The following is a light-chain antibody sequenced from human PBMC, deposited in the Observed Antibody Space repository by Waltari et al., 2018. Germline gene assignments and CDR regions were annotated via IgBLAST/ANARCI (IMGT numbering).Light chain of an antibody. CDR2: DDN. J-gene: IGLJ2*01. V-gene: IGLV3-10*01. Sequence: YDLTQPPSVSVSPGQTAAITCSGAGLPTQYTFWYQQKSGQAPVLVMYDDNKRPSGSPGRFSGSNAGTVATLTITGAQVDDEADYYCYSKDTDGGSQGKIGGGTKLTVL. CDR1: GLPTQY. CDR3: YSKDTDGGSQGK.